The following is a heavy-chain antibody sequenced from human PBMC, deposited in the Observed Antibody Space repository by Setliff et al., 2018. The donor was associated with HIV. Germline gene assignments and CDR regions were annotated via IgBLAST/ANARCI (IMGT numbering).Heavy chain of an antibody. CDR3: ARGFSVYSSSDPLLNWFDP. CDR1: GYTFTGYY. V-gene: IGHV1-2*04. CDR2: INPNSGGT. J-gene: IGHJ5*02. D-gene: IGHD6-6*01. Sequence: ASVKVSCKASGYTFTGYYMHWVRQAPGQGLEWMGWINPNSGGTNYAQKFQGWVTMTRDTSISTAYMELSRLRSEDTAVYYCARGFSVYSSSDPLLNWFDPWGQGTLVTAPQ.